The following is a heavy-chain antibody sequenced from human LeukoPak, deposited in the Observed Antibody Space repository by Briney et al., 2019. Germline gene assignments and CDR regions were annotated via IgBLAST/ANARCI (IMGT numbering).Heavy chain of an antibody. V-gene: IGHV3-13*01. CDR2: IGTAGDT. CDR3: AVATVVTPGFDY. CDR1: GFTFSSYD. Sequence: GGSLRLSCAASGFTFSSYDMHWVRQATGKGLEWVSAIGTAGDTYYPGSVKGRFTISRENAKNSLYLQMNSLRAEDMAVYYCAVATVVTPGFDYWGQGTLVTVSS. D-gene: IGHD4-23*01. J-gene: IGHJ4*02.